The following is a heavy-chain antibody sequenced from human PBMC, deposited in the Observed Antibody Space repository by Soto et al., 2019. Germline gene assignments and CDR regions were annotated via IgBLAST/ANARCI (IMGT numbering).Heavy chain of an antibody. D-gene: IGHD6-19*01. CDR2: IYYSGST. CDR1: GGSISSGGYY. V-gene: IGHV4-31*03. Sequence: SETLSLTCTVSGGSISSGGYYWSWIRQHPGKGLEWIGYIYYSGSTYYNPSLKSRVTISVDTSKNQFSLKLSSVTAADTAVYYCARSSSGWYYFDCWGQGTLVTVSS. J-gene: IGHJ4*02. CDR3: ARSSSGWYYFDC.